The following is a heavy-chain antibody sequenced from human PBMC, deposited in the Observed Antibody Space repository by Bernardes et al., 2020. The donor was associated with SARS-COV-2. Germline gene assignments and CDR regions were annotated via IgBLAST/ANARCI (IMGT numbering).Heavy chain of an antibody. Sequence: QTLSLTCAISWDSFSSNSAVWHLLRQSPSRGLEWLGRTSYRSQWNYDYAVSVKSRITISPDTSKNQFSLELTSVTPEDTAVYYCARGANYAMGVWGQGTTVTVSS. J-gene: IGHJ6*02. CDR3: ARGANYAMGV. CDR1: WDSFSSNSAV. CDR2: TSYRSQWNY. V-gene: IGHV6-1*01.